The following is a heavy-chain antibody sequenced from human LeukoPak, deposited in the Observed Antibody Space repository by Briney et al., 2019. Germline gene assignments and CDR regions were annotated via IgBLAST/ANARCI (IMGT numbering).Heavy chain of an antibody. V-gene: IGHV3-64*02. D-gene: IGHD6-6*01. J-gene: IGHJ4*02. CDR1: GFTFSEFS. CDR2: IDGGGQNT. CDR3: ARVLRVYDY. Sequence: GGSLRVSCAASGFTFSEFSMHWVRQAPGKSLEYVSAIDGGGQNTFYADSVRGRFIISRDNAQNPLSLQMGSLRPDDMAVYYCARVLRVYDYWGQGALITVSS.